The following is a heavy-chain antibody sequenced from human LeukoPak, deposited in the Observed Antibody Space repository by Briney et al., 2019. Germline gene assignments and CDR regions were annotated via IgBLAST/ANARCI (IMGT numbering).Heavy chain of an antibody. Sequence: PGGSLRLSCAASGFTFNNAWMSWVRLAPGKGLEWVGRIKSKTDGGTADYAAPVKGRFTISRDDSKSMVFLQMNSLKIADTALYFCATEADTAMALPKNWGQGTLVTVSS. J-gene: IGHJ4*02. CDR2: IKSKTDGGTA. CDR1: GFTFNNAW. D-gene: IGHD5-18*01. V-gene: IGHV3-15*01. CDR3: ATEADTAMALPKN.